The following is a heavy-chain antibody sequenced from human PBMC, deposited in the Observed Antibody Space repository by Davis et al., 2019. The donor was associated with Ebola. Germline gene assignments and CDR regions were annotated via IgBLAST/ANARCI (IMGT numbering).Heavy chain of an antibody. J-gene: IGHJ4*02. CDR1: GFTFSDYY. CDR2: ISSNSTNK. V-gene: IGHV3-11*06. D-gene: IGHD3-22*01. CDR3: AREAYYYDSTGYYYDIPDLFDY. Sequence: SLKISCAASGFTFSDYYMSWIRQAPGKGPEWVPYISSNSTNKKYADSVKGRFTISRDDAKNSLYLQMNSLRAEDTAVYYCAREAYYYDSTGYYYDIPDLFDYWGQGTLVTVSS.